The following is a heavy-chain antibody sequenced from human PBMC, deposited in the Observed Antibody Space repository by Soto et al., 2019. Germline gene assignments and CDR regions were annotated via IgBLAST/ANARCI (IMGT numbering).Heavy chain of an antibody. V-gene: IGHV3-23*01. CDR2: ISGSGCST. D-gene: IGHD1-1*01. J-gene: IGHJ4*02. CDR3: AKEAGNDRIDHFDS. CDR1: GFTFSSYA. Sequence: EVQLLESGGGLVQPGGSLRLSCAASGFTFSSYAMSWVRQPPGKGQQWVSAISGSGCSTYYADAVKGRFNISSDNSKNVLYLQMNSLRAKDTAVYYCAKEAGNDRIDHFDSWGPGTPVTVST.